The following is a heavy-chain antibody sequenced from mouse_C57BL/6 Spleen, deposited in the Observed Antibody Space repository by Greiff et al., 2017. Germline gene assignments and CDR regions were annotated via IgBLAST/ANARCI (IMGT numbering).Heavy chain of an antibody. CDR3: ARDYGSSYWYFDV. J-gene: IGHJ1*03. CDR2: INPSSGYT. Sequence: VKLVESGAALARPGASVKMSCKASGYTFTSYTMHWVKQRPGQGLEWIGYINPSSGYTKYNQKFKDKATLTADKSSSTAYMQLSSLTSEDSAVYYCARDYGSSYWYFDVWGTGTTVTVSS. CDR1: GYTFTSYT. V-gene: IGHV1-4*01. D-gene: IGHD1-1*01.